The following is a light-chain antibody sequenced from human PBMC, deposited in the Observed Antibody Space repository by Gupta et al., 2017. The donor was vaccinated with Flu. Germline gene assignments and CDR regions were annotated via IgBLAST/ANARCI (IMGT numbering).Light chain of an antibody. V-gene: IGLV1-47*01. J-gene: IGLJ2*01. CDR3: AAWDDSRSGRL. Sequence: QSVLTQPPSASGTPGQRVTISCSGSSSNIGSNSVFWYQQLPGTAPKLLIYWSNQRPSGVPDRVSGSKSGTSGSLAISGLRAEDEADYYCAAWDDSRSGRLFGGGTKLTVL. CDR2: WSN. CDR1: SSNIGSNS.